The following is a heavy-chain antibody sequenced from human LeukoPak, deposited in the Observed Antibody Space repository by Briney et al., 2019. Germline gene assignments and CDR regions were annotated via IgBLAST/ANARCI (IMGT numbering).Heavy chain of an antibody. V-gene: IGHV1-2*06. CDR2: VNPDSGAT. J-gene: IGHJ4*02. CDR3: ARGDYYDSSGDFDY. CDR1: GYLFSSYY. Sequence: ASVKVSSKASGYLFSSYYLHWVRQAPGQGLEWMGRVNPDSGATNYAHKFQGRVAMTRDTSISTAYMELSRLRSDDTAVYYCARGDYYDSSGDFDYWGQGTLVTVPS. D-gene: IGHD3-22*01.